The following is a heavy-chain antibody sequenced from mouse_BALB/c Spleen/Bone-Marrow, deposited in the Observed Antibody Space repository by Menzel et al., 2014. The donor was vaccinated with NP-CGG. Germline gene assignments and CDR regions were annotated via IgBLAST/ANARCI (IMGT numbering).Heavy chain of an antibody. V-gene: IGHV4-1*02. CDR2: INPDSSTI. CDR1: GFDFSRYW. Sequence: EVKVEESGGGLVQPGGSLKLSCAASGFDFSRYWMSWVRQAPGKGLEWIGEINPDSSTINYTPSLKDKFIISRDNAKNTLYLQMSKVGSEDTALYYCARRGLWLPHFNYWGQGTTLTVSS. D-gene: IGHD2-2*01. J-gene: IGHJ2*01. CDR3: ARRGLWLPHFNY.